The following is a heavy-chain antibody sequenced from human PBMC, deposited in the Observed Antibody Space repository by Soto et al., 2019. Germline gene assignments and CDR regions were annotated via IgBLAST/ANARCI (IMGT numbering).Heavy chain of an antibody. J-gene: IGHJ6*02. D-gene: IGHD5-12*01. V-gene: IGHV3-30*18. CDR1: GFIFSTYG. CDR2: ISYDGRNK. Sequence: QMQLVESGGGVVQPGRSLRVSCEASGFIFSTYGMHWVRQAPGKGLAWVAVISYDGRNKYYADSVRGRFSISRDNSKNTLHLQMNSLRGEDTAVYYCAKDTATAITSYYFYGMDVWGQGTTVTVSS. CDR3: AKDTATAITSYYFYGMDV.